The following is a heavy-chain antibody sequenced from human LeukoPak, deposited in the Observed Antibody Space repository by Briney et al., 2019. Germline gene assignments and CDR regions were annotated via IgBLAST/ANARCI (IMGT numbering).Heavy chain of an antibody. CDR1: GFTFSSYA. CDR2: ISYDGSNK. Sequence: PGGSLRLSCAASGFTFSSYAMHWVRQAPGKGLEWVAVISYDGSNKYYADSVKGRFTISRDNSKNTLYLQMNSLRAEDTAVYFCARDLEYYYYFDYWGQGTLVTVSS. V-gene: IGHV3-30*04. CDR3: ARDLEYYYYFDY. J-gene: IGHJ4*02. D-gene: IGHD3-16*01.